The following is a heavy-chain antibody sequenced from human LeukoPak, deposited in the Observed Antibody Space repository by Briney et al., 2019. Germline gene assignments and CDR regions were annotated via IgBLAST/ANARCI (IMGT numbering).Heavy chain of an antibody. Sequence: GGSLRLSCEASGFIFGAFGMHWVRQAPGKGLEWVAVISYDGSVKYYGDSVKGRFTISRDNSKNTLYLQMNSLRAEDTAVYYCAKALGGYRNYYFDYWGQGTLVTVSS. CDR2: ISYDGSVK. CDR3: AKALGGYRNYYFDY. V-gene: IGHV3-30*18. D-gene: IGHD5-18*01. CDR1: GFIFGAFG. J-gene: IGHJ4*02.